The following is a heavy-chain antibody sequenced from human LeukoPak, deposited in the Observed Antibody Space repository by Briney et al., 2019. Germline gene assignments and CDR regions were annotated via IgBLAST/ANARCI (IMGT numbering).Heavy chain of an antibody. V-gene: IGHV3-48*02. D-gene: IGHD2-2*01. CDR3: ARDMRYCSSTSCMTHLFDY. CDR1: GLTVSNNY. CDR2: ISSRSDTI. J-gene: IGHJ4*02. Sequence: PGGSLRLSCVASGLTVSNNYMNWVRQAPGKGLEWVSYISSRSDTIYYADSVKGRFTISRDNAKNSLYLQMNGLRDEDTAVYYCARDMRYCSSTSCMTHLFDYWGQGTLVTVSS.